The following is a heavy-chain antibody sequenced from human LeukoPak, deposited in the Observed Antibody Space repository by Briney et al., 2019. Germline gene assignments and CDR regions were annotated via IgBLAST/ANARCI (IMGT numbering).Heavy chain of an antibody. J-gene: IGHJ4*02. D-gene: IGHD3-22*01. CDR3: ATNYYDSSGYYPDFDY. CDR2: ISGSGRDT. Sequence: PGGSLRLSCAASEFTFSNYAMSWVRQAPGKGLEWVSAISGSGRDTYYADSLKGRFTISRDNSKNTLFLQMNSLRAEDSAIYYCATNYYDSSGYYPDFDYWGQGVLVSVSS. V-gene: IGHV3-23*01. CDR1: EFTFSNYA.